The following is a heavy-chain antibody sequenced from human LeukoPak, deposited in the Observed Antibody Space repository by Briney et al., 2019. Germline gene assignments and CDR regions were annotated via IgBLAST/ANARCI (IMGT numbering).Heavy chain of an antibody. J-gene: IGHJ4*02. D-gene: IGHD3-22*01. V-gene: IGHV4-34*01. CDR3: RLDSSGYYPDY. CDR2: INHSGST. CDR1: GGSFSGYY. Sequence: PSETLSPTCAVYGGSFSGYYWSWIRQPPGKGLEWIGEINHSGSTNYNPSLKSRVTISVDTSKNQFSLKLSSVTAADTAVYYCRLDSSGYYPDYWGQGTLVTVSS.